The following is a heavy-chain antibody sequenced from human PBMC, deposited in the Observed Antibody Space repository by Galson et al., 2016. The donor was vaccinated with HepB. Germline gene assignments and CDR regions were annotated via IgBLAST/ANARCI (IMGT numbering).Heavy chain of an antibody. CDR3: AKDIYTGGWSKGDGFHY. CDR1: GFTFQNYA. V-gene: IGHV3-43D*03. J-gene: IGHJ4*02. Sequence: SLRLSCAASGFTFQNYAMHWVRQAPGKGLEWISLITWDGDTTYYANSVNGRFTISRDNSKNSLYLQMSSLRAEDTASYYCAKDIYTGGWSKGDGFHYWGQGTLVTVSS. D-gene: IGHD6-19*01. CDR2: ITWDGDTT.